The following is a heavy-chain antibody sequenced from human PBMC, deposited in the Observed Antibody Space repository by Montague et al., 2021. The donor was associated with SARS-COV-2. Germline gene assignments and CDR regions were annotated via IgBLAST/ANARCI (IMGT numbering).Heavy chain of an antibody. J-gene: IGHJ2*01. CDR1: GGSITGYY. CDR2: INHSGST. V-gene: IGHV4-34*01. Sequence: SETLSLTCAVHGGSITGYYWSWIRLHPGKGLEWNGDINHSGSTNYNPSLKSRVSISVDTSKNQFSLKLSSVTAADTAVYYCARGAPTITMIVVVFTGAGWYFDLWGRGTLVTVSS. D-gene: IGHD3-22*01. CDR3: ARGAPTITMIVVVFTGAGWYFDL.